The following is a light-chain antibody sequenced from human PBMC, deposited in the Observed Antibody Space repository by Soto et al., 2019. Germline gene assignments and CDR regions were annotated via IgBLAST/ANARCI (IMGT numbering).Light chain of an antibody. CDR2: GNN. Sequence: QSVLTQPPSVSGAPGQRVTISCTGSSSNIGAGYDVHWYQQLPGTAPKLLIHGNNNRPSGVPDRFSGSKSGTSASLAITGLQAEDEADYYCQSYDTSLSGSGVFGGGTKLTVL. CDR3: QSYDTSLSGSGV. V-gene: IGLV1-40*01. CDR1: SSNIGAGYD. J-gene: IGLJ2*01.